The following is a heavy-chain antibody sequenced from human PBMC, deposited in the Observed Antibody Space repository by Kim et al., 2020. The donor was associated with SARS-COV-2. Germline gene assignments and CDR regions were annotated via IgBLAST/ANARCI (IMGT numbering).Heavy chain of an antibody. D-gene: IGHD6-13*01. CDR2: ISGSGRFT. Sequence: GGSLRLSCIISGFNLNDYYMAWIRQAPGKGLEWVSYISGSGRFTNYADSVRGRFTISKDSLKSSMYLHMSDLRDEDTAKYFCARGARSAADGPLFDHWGQGAQVTVSS. CDR3: ARGARSAADGPLFDH. CDR1: GFNLNDYY. V-gene: IGHV3-11*05. J-gene: IGHJ4*02.